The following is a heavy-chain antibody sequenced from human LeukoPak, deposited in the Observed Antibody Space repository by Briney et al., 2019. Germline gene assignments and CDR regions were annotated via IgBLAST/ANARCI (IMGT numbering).Heavy chain of an antibody. CDR3: ARDVPGCTNGVCYTWGFWYYYYYMDV. Sequence: ASETLSLTCTVSGGSISSYYWSWIRHPPGNGLEWIGYIYYSGSTNYNPSLKSRVTMSVDTSKNQFSLKLSSVTAADTAVYYCARDVPGCTNGVCYTWGFWYYYYYMDVWGKGTTVTVSS. D-gene: IGHD2-8*01. CDR2: IYYSGST. V-gene: IGHV4-59*01. CDR1: GGSISSYY. J-gene: IGHJ6*03.